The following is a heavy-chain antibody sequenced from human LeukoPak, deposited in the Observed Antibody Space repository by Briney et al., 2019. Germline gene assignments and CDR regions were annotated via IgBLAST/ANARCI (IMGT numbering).Heavy chain of an antibody. V-gene: IGHV4-34*01. J-gene: IGHJ3*02. Sequence: ASETLSLTCAVYGGSFSGYYWSWIRQPPGKGLEWIGEINHSGSTNYNPSLKSRVTISVDTSKNQFSLKLSSVTAADTAVYYCARARDYDFWSGYPTPGAFDIWGQGTMVTVSS. CDR2: INHSGST. CDR3: ARARDYDFWSGYPTPGAFDI. D-gene: IGHD3-3*01. CDR1: GGSFSGYY.